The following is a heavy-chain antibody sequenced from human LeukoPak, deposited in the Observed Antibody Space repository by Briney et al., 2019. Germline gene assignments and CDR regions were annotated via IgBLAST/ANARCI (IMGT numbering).Heavy chain of an antibody. CDR2: FDPEDGET. CDR3: ATEKWYCSGGSCYSFY. V-gene: IGHV1-24*01. CDR1: GYTLTELS. J-gene: IGHJ4*02. Sequence: ASVKVSCKVSGYTLTELSMDWVRQAPGKGLEWMGGFDPEDGETIYAQEFQGRVTMTEDTSTDTAYMELSSLRSEDTAVYYCATEKWYCSGGSCYSFYWGQGTLVTVSS. D-gene: IGHD2-15*01.